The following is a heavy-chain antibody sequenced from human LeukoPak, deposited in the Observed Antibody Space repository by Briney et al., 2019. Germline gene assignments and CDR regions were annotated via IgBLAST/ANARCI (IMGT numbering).Heavy chain of an antibody. CDR2: IYHSGST. V-gene: IGHV4-38-2*02. CDR1: GYSISSGYY. J-gene: IGHJ3*02. Sequence: SETLFLTCTVSGYSISSGYYWGWIRQPPGKGLEWIGSIYHSGSTYYNPSLKSRVTISVDTSKNQFSLKLSSVTAADTAVYYCARDTRQQLVAFDIWGQGTMVTVSS. D-gene: IGHD6-13*01. CDR3: ARDTRQQLVAFDI.